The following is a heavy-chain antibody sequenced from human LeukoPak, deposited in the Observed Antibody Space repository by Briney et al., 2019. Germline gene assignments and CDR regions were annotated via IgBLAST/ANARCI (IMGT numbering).Heavy chain of an antibody. CDR1: GGTFSSYA. D-gene: IGHD4-17*01. J-gene: IGHJ4*02. Sequence: ASVKVSCKASGGTFSSYAISWVRQAPGQGLEWMGGIIPIFGTANYAQKFQGRVTITTDESTSTAYMELSRLRSEDTAVYYCARDGSSGAYDYWGQGTLVTVSS. CDR2: IIPIFGTA. V-gene: IGHV1-69*05. CDR3: ARDGSSGAYDY.